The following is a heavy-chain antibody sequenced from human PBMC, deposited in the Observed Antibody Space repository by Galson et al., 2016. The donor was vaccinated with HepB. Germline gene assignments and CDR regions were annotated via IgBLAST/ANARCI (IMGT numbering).Heavy chain of an antibody. D-gene: IGHD6-19*01. J-gene: IGHJ6*02. CDR2: SSAYGGNA. CDR3: TRVAYSSGWYAPFYYDGMDV. CDR1: GYTFTSYG. V-gene: IGHV1-18*01. Sequence: SVKVSCKAYGYTFTSYGISWVRQAPGQGLEWVGWSSAYGGNANYAQKLQDRVIMTTDTSSSTAYMELRSLRSDDTAVYYCTRVAYSSGWYAPFYYDGMDVWGQGTTVTVSS.